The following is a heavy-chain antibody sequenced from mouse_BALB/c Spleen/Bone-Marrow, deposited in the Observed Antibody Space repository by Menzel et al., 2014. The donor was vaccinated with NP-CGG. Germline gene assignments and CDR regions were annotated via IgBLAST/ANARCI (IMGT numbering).Heavy chain of an antibody. D-gene: IGHD1-1*01. J-gene: IGHJ2*01. V-gene: IGHV1-7*01. Sequence: QVQLQQSGAELAKPGASVKMSCKASGYTFTSYWMHWVKQRPGQGLEWIGYINPSTGYTEYNQKFKDKATLTADKSSSTAYMQLSSPTSEDSAVYYGANYGSPSYYVDYWGQGTTLTVSS. CDR3: ANYGSPSYYVDY. CDR2: INPSTGYT. CDR1: GYTFTSYW.